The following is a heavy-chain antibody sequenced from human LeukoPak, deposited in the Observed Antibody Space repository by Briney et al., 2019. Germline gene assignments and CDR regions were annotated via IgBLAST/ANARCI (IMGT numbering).Heavy chain of an antibody. CDR1: GFTFSSYA. CDR2: ISGSGGST. V-gene: IGHV3-23*01. J-gene: IGHJ4*02. CDR3: AKDIVFGSSWHIDY. Sequence: GGSLRLPCAASGFTFSSYAMSWVRQAPGKGLEWVSAISGSGGSTYYADSVKGRFTISRDNSKNTLYLQMNSLRAEDTAVYYCAKDIVFGSSWHIDYWGQGTLVTVSS. D-gene: IGHD6-13*01.